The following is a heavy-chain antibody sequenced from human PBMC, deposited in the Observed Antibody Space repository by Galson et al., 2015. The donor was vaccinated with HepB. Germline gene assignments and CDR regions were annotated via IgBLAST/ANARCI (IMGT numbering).Heavy chain of an antibody. CDR3: ARERTVTRIYYYYYGMDV. V-gene: IGHV1-18*01. CDR2: ISAYNGNT. CDR1: GYTFTSYG. Sequence: SVKVSCKASGYTFTSYGISWVRQAPGQGLEWVGWISAYNGNTNYAQKLQGRVTMTTDTSTSTAYMELRSLRSDDTAVYYCARERTVTRIYYYYYGMDVWGQGTTVTVSS. J-gene: IGHJ6*02. D-gene: IGHD4-17*01.